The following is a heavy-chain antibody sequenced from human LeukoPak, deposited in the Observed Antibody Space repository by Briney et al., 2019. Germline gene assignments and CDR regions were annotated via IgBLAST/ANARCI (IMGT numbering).Heavy chain of an antibody. V-gene: IGHV3-21*01. CDR1: GFTFSSYS. D-gene: IGHD4-17*01. J-gene: IGHJ4*02. CDR3: ARDALDDYGDYLLGSFDY. CDR2: ISSSSSYI. Sequence: GGSLRLSCAASGFTFSSYSINWVRQAPGKGLEWVSSISSSSSYIYYADSVKGRFTISRDNAKNSLYLQMNSLRAEDTAVYYCARDALDDYGDYLLGSFDYWGQGTLVTVSS.